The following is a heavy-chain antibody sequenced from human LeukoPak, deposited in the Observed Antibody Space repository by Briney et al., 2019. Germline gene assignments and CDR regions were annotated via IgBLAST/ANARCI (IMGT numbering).Heavy chain of an antibody. Sequence: SETLSLTCTVSGFSISSGSYYWSWIRQPAGKGLEWIARIYTSGNTNYNPSLKSRVTISVDTSKNQFSLKLSSVTAADTAVYYCARAGIAVAGITYYYYYGMDVWGQGTTVTVSS. CDR1: GFSISSGSYY. V-gene: IGHV4-61*02. D-gene: IGHD6-19*01. CDR2: IYTSGNT. CDR3: ARAGIAVAGITYYYYYGMDV. J-gene: IGHJ6*02.